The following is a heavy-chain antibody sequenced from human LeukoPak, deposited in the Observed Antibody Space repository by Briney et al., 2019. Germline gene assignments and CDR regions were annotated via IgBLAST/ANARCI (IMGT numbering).Heavy chain of an antibody. D-gene: IGHD2-15*01. CDR3: ARVAGSSYYYYMDV. CDR2: INPNSGGT. J-gene: IGHJ6*03. V-gene: IGHV1-2*02. Sequence: GAAVKVSCKSSGYTFNGYYMHWVRQAPGQGLEWMGWINPNSGGTNYAQKFQGRVTMTRDTSISTAYMELSRLRSDDTAVYYCARVAGSSYYYYMDVWGKGTMVTVSS. CDR1: GYTFNGYY.